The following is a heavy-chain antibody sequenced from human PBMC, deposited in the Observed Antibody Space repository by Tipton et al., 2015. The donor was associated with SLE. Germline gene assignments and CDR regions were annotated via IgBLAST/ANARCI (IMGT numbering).Heavy chain of an antibody. J-gene: IGHJ4*02. Sequence: VQLVQSGAELKKPGESLKISCEGSGYIFSTHWIGWVRQKPGKGLEWMGIIYVGDSNRIYSPSFQGQVIMSADKSINTAYLHWSSLKASDTAIYYCARRNGYNPPYFDYWGQGTLVTVSS. CDR3: ARRNGYNPPYFDY. CDR2: IYVGDSNR. D-gene: IGHD5-24*01. V-gene: IGHV5-51*03. CDR1: GYIFSTHW.